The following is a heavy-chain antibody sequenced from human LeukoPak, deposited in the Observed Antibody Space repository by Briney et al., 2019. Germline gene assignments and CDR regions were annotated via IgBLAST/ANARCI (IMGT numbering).Heavy chain of an antibody. CDR2: ISAYNGNT. Sequence: ASVKVSCKASGYTFITYGISWVRQAPGQGLEWMGWISAYNGNTNYTQKLQGKVTMTTDTSTSTAYMELRSLRSDDTAVYYCARDLVSIAAPLGYWGQGTLVTVSS. D-gene: IGHD6-6*01. J-gene: IGHJ4*02. V-gene: IGHV1-18*01. CDR1: GYTFITYG. CDR3: ARDLVSIAAPLGY.